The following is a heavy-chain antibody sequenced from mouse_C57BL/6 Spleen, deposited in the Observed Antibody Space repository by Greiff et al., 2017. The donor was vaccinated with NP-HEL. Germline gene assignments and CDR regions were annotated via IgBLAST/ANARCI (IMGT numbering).Heavy chain of an antibody. D-gene: IGHD4-1*01. J-gene: IGHJ4*01. Sequence: EVQGVESVAELVRPGASVKLSCTASGFNIKNTYMHWVKQRPEQGLEWIGRIDPANGNTKYAPKFQGKAPITADTSSNTAYLQLSSLTSEDASIVYCARTHWDVGYYAMGYWGQGTSVTVS. CDR2: IDPANGNT. CDR3: ARTHWDVGYYAMGY. V-gene: IGHV14-3*01. CDR1: GFNIKNTY.